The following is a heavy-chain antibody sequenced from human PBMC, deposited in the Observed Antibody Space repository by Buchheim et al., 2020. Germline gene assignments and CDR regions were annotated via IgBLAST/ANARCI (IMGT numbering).Heavy chain of an antibody. CDR3: AKEDTGGWLGIDY. J-gene: IGHJ4*02. D-gene: IGHD6-19*01. CDR1: GFTFSASA. CDR2: VRSKDNSYAT. V-gene: IGHV3-73*01. Sequence: EVQLVESGGGLVQPGGSLKLSCAASGFTFSASAMHWVRQAPGKGLEWVGRVRSKDNSYATAYAASVKDRFTISRDDSKDTLYLQMNSLRAEDTAVFYCAKEDTGGWLGIDYWGQGTL.